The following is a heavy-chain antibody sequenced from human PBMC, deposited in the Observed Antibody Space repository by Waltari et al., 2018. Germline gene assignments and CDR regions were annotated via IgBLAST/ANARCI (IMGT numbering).Heavy chain of an antibody. V-gene: IGHV4-39*01. CDR3: ATKRESSASGFDY. D-gene: IGHD6-19*01. CDR1: GGSISSSRYY. Sequence: QLQLQESGPGLVKPSETLSFTCTVSGGSISSSRYYWGWIRQPPGKGLEWIGSSYYSGSTYYNPSLKSRVTISVDTSKNQCSLKLSSVTAADTAVYYCATKRESSASGFDYWGQGTLVTVSS. CDR2: SYYSGST. J-gene: IGHJ4*02.